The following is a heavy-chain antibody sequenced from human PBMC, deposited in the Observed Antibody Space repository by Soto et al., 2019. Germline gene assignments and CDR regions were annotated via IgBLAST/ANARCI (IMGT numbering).Heavy chain of an antibody. Sequence: QVQLVQSGAEVKKPGASVKVSCKASGYTCTSYGISWVRQAPGQGLEGMGWISAYNGNTNYAQKLQGRVTMTTETSTSTAYMELRSLRSDDTAVYYCARVTMVRGGADYYMDVRGKGTTDTVSS. CDR1: GYTCTSYG. CDR2: ISAYNGNT. CDR3: ARVTMVRGGADYYMDV. J-gene: IGHJ6*03. V-gene: IGHV1-18*01. D-gene: IGHD3-10*01.